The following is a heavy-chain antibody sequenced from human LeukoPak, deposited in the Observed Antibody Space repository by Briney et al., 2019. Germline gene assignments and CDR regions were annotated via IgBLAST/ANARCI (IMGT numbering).Heavy chain of an antibody. Sequence: SETLSLTCGVSGGSVSSTNWWTWIRQLPGKGLEWIGEVHLDGRTNFNPSLKSRLTMSVDLSENHVSLKLTSVTAADTAVYYCAREGGFYRPLDYSGQGTLVTVSS. J-gene: IGHJ4*02. V-gene: IGHV4-4*02. D-gene: IGHD6-25*01. CDR1: GGSVSSTNW. CDR2: VHLDGRT. CDR3: AREGGFYRPLDY.